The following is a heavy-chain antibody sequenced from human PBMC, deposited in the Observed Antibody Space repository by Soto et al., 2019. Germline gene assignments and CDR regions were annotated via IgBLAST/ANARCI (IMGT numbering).Heavy chain of an antibody. CDR3: ARAVTFEWGYCSGGSCYSMGTWFDP. CDR1: GGSFSGYY. V-gene: IGHV4-34*01. Sequence: SETLSLTCAVYGGSFSGYYWSWIRQHPGKGLEWIGEINHSGSTNYNPSLKSRVTISVDTSKNQFSLKLSSVTAADTAVYYCARAVTFEWGYCSGGSCYSMGTWFDPWGQGTLVTVSS. D-gene: IGHD2-15*01. CDR2: INHSGST. J-gene: IGHJ5*02.